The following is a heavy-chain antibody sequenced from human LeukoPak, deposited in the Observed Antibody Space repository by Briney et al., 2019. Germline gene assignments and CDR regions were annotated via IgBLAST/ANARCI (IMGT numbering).Heavy chain of an antibody. V-gene: IGHV4-61*02. D-gene: IGHD6-13*01. Sequence: SETLSLTCTVSGGSISSGSYYWSWIRQPAGKGLEWIGRIYTSGSTNYNPSLKSRVTISVDTSKNQFSLKLSSVTAADTAVYYCARASIAAAASFDYWGQGTLVTVSS. CDR1: GGSISSGSYY. CDR2: IYTSGST. CDR3: ARASIAAAASFDY. J-gene: IGHJ4*02.